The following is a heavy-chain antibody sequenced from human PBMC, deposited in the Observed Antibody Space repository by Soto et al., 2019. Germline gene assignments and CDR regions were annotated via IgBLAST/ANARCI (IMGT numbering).Heavy chain of an antibody. J-gene: IGHJ4*02. D-gene: IGHD2-15*01. Sequence: EVQLLESGGGLVQPGGSLRLSCAASGFTFSSYAMSWVRQAPGKGLEWVSRISDTGGSTYYADSVKGRFTISRDSSMNTLYVQMNSLRADDTAIYSWAKVGELAVGGFDYWGQGTLVTVSS. V-gene: IGHV3-23*01. CDR3: AKVGELAVGGFDY. CDR2: ISDTGGST. CDR1: GFTFSSYA.